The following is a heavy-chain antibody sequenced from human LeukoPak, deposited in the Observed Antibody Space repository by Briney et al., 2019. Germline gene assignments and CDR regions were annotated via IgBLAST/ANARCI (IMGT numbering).Heavy chain of an antibody. Sequence: GGSLRVSCAASGFTFTKYAMSWVRQAPGKGLEWVSAISGSGATSYYANFVKGRFTISRDDSNNTMYLQMNSLRAEDAAVYYCAKGGDGSCYSYLDYWGQGILVTVTS. V-gene: IGHV3-23*01. CDR3: AKGGDGSCYSYLDY. D-gene: IGHD2-15*01. CDR1: GFTFTKYA. CDR2: ISGSGATS. J-gene: IGHJ4*02.